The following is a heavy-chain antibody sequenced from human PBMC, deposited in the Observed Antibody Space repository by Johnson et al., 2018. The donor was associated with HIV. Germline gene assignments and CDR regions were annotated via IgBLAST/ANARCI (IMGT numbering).Heavy chain of an antibody. CDR3: ARVGSGSYLLGAFDI. V-gene: IGHV3-30-3*01. CDR2: ISYDGSNK. CDR1: GFTFSSYA. Sequence: QVQLVESGGGVVQPGRSLRLSCAASGFTFSSYAIHWVRQAPGKGLQWVAVISYDGSNKYYADSVKGRFTISRDNSKNSLYLQMNSLRAEDTALYYCARVGSGSYLLGAFDIWGQGTMVTVSS. J-gene: IGHJ3*02. D-gene: IGHD1-26*01.